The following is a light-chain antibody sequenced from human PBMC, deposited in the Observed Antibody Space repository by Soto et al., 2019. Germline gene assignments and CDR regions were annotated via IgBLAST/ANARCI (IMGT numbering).Light chain of an antibody. CDR1: QSVSSSY. CDR3: QQRSNWPPIT. Sequence: EIVLTQSPGTLSLSPGESATLSCRASQSVSSSYLAWYQERPGQAPRLLIYDASNRATGIPARFSGGGSGTDFTLTISSLEPEDFAVYYCQQRSNWPPITFGQGTRLEIK. CDR2: DAS. J-gene: IGKJ5*01. V-gene: IGKV3-11*01.